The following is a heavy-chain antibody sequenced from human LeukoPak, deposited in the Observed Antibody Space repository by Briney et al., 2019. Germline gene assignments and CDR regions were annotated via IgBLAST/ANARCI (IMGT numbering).Heavy chain of an antibody. Sequence: GESLKISCKGSGYSFTSYWIGWVRQMPVKGLEWMGIIYPGDSDTRYSPSFQGQVTISADKSISTAYLQWSSLKASDTAMYYCARDFRGSSDAFDIWGQGTMVTVSS. CDR2: IYPGDSDT. CDR3: ARDFRGSSDAFDI. J-gene: IGHJ3*02. CDR1: GYSFTSYW. V-gene: IGHV5-51*01. D-gene: IGHD1-26*01.